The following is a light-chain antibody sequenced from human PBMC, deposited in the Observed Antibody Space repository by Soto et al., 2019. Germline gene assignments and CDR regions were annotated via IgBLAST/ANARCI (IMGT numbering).Light chain of an antibody. CDR1: QSISNH. CDR2: AAS. CDR3: QQSYSSPPT. J-gene: IGKJ1*01. Sequence: DIQMTQYPSSLSASVEDRVIITCRASQSISNHLNWYQQKPGKAPKLLIFAASSLQSGVPSRFSGSRSGPDFTLTISSLQPEDLATYYCQQSYSSPPTFGQRSKVDIK. V-gene: IGKV1-39*01.